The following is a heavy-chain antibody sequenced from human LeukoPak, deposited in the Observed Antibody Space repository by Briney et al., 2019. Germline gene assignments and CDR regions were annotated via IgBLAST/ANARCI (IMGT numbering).Heavy chain of an antibody. V-gene: IGHV4-34*01. Sequence: SETLSLTRAVYGGSFSGYYWSWIRQPPAKERDWMWEINHSGSTNYDPTLKSRVTISVATSKNQFSLKLSCGTAAYTAVYYCARRGSGSSNWFDPWGQGNLVTVSS. CDR2: INHSGST. D-gene: IGHD1-26*01. CDR3: ARRGSGSSNWFDP. J-gene: IGHJ5*02. CDR1: GGSFSGYY.